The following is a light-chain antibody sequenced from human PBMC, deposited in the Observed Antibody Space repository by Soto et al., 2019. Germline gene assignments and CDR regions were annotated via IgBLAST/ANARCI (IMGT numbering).Light chain of an antibody. CDR1: SSDVGNYNL. Sequence: QYALTQPASVSGSPGQSITISCTGTSSDVGNYNLVSWYQQHPGKAPKLMIFEGSKRPSGVSNRFSGSKSGNTASLTISGLQAEDEADYYCCSYAGSSFYVFGTGTKVTVL. CDR3: CSYAGSSFYV. J-gene: IGLJ1*01. CDR2: EGS. V-gene: IGLV2-23*01.